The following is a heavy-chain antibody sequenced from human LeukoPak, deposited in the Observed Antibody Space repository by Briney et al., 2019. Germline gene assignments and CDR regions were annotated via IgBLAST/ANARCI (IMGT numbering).Heavy chain of an antibody. D-gene: IGHD4/OR15-4a*01. V-gene: IGHV3-15*01. CDR1: GFTFSNAW. J-gene: IGHJ6*03. Sequence: TGGSLRLSCAASGFTFSNAWMSWVRQAPGKGLEWVGRIKSKTDGGTTDYAAPVKGRFTISRDDSKNTLYLQMNSLRAEDTAVYYCAKSASAYYYMDVWGKGTTVTVSS. CDR3: AKSASAYYYMDV. CDR2: IKSKTDGGTT.